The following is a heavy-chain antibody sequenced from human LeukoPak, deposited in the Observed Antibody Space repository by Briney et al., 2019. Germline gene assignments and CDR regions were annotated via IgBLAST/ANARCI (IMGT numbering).Heavy chain of an antibody. CDR1: GLTFSSYA. D-gene: IGHD4-17*01. J-gene: IGHJ4*02. V-gene: IGHV3-30-3*01. CDR2: ISYDGSNK. Sequence: GRSLRLSCAASGLTFSSYAMHWVRQAPGKGLEWVAVISYDGSNKYYADSVKGRFTISRDNSKNTLYLQMNSLRAEDTAVYYCARGLGDYGDYVVDYWGQGTLVTVSS. CDR3: ARGLGDYGDYVVDY.